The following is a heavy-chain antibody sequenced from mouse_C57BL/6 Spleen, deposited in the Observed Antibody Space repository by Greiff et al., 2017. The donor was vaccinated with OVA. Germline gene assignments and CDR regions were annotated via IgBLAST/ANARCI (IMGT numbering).Heavy chain of an antibody. CDR2: INYDGSST. J-gene: IGHJ1*03. CDR3: ARRAVVGHWYFDV. V-gene: IGHV5-16*02. CDR1: GFTFSDYY. D-gene: IGHD1-1*01. Sequence: EVKVVESDGGLVQPGSSMKLSCTASGFTFSDYYMAWVRQVPEKGLEWVANINYDGSSTYYLDSLKSRFIISRDNAKNILYLQMSSLKSEDTATYYCARRAVVGHWYFDVWGTGTTVTVSS.